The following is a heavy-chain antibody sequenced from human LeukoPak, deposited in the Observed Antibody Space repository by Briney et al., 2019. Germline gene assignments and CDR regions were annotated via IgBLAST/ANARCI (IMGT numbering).Heavy chain of an antibody. Sequence: KPGGSLRLSCAASGFTFTTFGIHWVRQAPGKGLEWVAAISPDGKIEYYTDSVKGRFTVSRDNSKNMIYLQMNSPRGEDSAVYFCAKINNDDDYWGQGALVTVSS. D-gene: IGHD1/OR15-1a*01. CDR2: ISPDGKIE. CDR1: GFTFTTFG. CDR3: AKINNDDDY. V-gene: IGHV3-30*18. J-gene: IGHJ4*02.